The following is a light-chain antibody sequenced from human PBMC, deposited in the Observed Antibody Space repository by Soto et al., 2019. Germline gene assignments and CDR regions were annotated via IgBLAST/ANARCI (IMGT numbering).Light chain of an antibody. Sequence: EIVLTQSPGTLSLSPGERATLSCRASQSVSNNLAWYQQKRGQAPRLLIYGASTRATGIPGRFRGSGSGTEFTLTITSLQSEDFAVYFCQQYNNWPPDTFGQGTKLEIK. CDR2: GAS. V-gene: IGKV3-15*01. CDR3: QQYNNWPPDT. J-gene: IGKJ2*01. CDR1: QSVSNN.